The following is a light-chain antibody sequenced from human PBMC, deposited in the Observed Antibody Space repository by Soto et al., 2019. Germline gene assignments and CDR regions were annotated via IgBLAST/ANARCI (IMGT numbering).Light chain of an antibody. V-gene: IGKV3-11*01. CDR3: QQRGNWPIT. Sequence: EIVMTQSPATLSVSPGERATLSVSASQSVSSNLAWYQQKPGQAPRLFIYDASNRATGIPDRFSGSGSGTDFTLTISSLEPEDFAVYYCQQRGNWPITFGQGTRLEIK. J-gene: IGKJ5*01. CDR2: DAS. CDR1: QSVSSN.